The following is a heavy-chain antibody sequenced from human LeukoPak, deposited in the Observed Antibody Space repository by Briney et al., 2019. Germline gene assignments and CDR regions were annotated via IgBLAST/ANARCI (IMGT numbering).Heavy chain of an antibody. CDR3: ARCVTAMVPNYNWFDP. D-gene: IGHD5-18*01. Sequence: ASVKVSCKASGYTFTGYYMHWVRQAPGQGLEWMGWINPNSGGTNYAQKFQGRVTMTRDTSISTAYMELSRLRSDDTAVYYCARCVTAMVPNYNWFDPWGQGTLVTVSS. CDR1: GYTFTGYY. J-gene: IGHJ5*02. CDR2: INPNSGGT. V-gene: IGHV1-2*02.